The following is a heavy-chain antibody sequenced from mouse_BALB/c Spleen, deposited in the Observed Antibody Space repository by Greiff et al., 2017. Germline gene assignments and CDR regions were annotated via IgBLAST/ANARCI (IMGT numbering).Heavy chain of an antibody. Sequence: VQLKQSGAELVRPGALVKLSCKASGFNIKDYYMHWVKQRPEQGLEWIGWIDPENGNTIYDPKFQGKASITADTSSNTAYLQLSSLTSEDTAVYYCARYDSSFAYWGQGTLVTVSA. J-gene: IGHJ3*01. D-gene: IGHD2-4*01. CDR3: ARYDSSFAY. CDR2: IDPENGNT. V-gene: IGHV14-1*02. CDR1: GFNIKDYY.